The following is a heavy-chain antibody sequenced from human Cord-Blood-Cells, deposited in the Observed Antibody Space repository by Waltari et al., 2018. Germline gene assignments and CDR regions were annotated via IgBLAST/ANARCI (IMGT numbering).Heavy chain of an antibody. CDR3: ARGYCSSTSCYTPFDY. J-gene: IGHJ4*02. CDR1: GVSISRAGSS. CDR2: IYYSGST. D-gene: IGHD2-2*02. V-gene: IGHV4-31*03. Sequence: QVQLQESGPGLVKPSQTLSLPCTVSGVSISRAGSSWSWLRQHPGKGLEWIGYIYYSGSTYYNPSLKSRVTISVDTSKNQFSLKLSSVTAADTAVYYCARGYCSSTSCYTPFDYWGQGTLVTVSS.